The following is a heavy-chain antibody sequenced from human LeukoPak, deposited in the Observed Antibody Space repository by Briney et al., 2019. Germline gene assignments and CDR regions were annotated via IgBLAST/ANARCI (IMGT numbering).Heavy chain of an antibody. Sequence: KPSETLSLTCTVSGGSISSSSYYWGWIRQPPGKGPEWIGSIYYSGSTYYNPSLKSRVTISVDTSKNQFSLKLSSVTAADTAVYYCVSLSGPSRVWGQGTLATVSS. J-gene: IGHJ4*02. CDR3: VSLSGPSRV. CDR1: GGSISSSSYY. CDR2: IYYSGST. D-gene: IGHD5-12*01. V-gene: IGHV4-39*01.